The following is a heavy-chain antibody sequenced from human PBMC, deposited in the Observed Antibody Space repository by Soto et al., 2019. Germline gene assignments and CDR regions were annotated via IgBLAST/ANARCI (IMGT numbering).Heavy chain of an antibody. D-gene: IGHD1-1*01. V-gene: IGHV4-59*01. CDR3: ARAVAYNGFDY. CDR2: ISYSGST. Sequence: SETLSLTCTVSGGSISGYYGSWMRQPPGKGLEWIAYISYSGSTSYNPSLKSRVTISVDTSKNQFSLKLYSVTAADTAVYYCARAVAYNGFDYWGQGALVTVSS. J-gene: IGHJ4*02. CDR1: GGSISGYY.